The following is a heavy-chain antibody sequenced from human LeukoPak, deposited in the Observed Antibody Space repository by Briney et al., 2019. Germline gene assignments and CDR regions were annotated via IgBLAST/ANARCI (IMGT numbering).Heavy chain of an antibody. CDR2: MNPNSGNT. CDR1: GYTFTSYD. Sequence: ASVKVSCKASGYTFTSYDINWVRQATGQGLEWMGWMNPNSGNTGYAQKFQGRVTMTRNTSISTAYMELSSLRSEDTAVYYCARERSGWYEYYYYGMDVWGQGTTVTVSS. D-gene: IGHD6-19*01. CDR3: ARERSGWYEYYYYGMDV. V-gene: IGHV1-8*01. J-gene: IGHJ6*02.